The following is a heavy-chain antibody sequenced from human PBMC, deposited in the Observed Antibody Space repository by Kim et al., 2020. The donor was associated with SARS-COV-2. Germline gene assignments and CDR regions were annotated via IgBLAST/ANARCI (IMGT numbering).Heavy chain of an antibody. Sequence: GGSLRLSCAASGFTFSSYWMSWVRQAPGKGLEWVANIKQDGSEKYYVDSVKGRFTISRDNAKNSLYLQMNSLRAEDTAVYYCARSNTLRVSMYGGNSDYWGQGTLVTVSS. CDR1: GFTFSSYW. CDR2: IKQDGSEK. J-gene: IGHJ4*02. D-gene: IGHD2-21*02. V-gene: IGHV3-7*01. CDR3: ARSNTLRVSMYGGNSDY.